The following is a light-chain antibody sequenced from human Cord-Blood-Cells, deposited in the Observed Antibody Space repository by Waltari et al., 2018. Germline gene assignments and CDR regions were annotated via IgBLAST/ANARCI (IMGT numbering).Light chain of an antibody. V-gene: IGLV2-23*02. Sequence: QSALTQPASVSGSPGQSITISCTGTSSDVGSSNLVTWYHQHPGKAPKLMIYEVSKRTSGVSNLFSGSKSGNTASLTISGLQAEDEADYYCCSYAGSSTNWVFGGGTKLTVL. CDR1: SSDVGSSNL. CDR3: CSYAGSSTNWV. CDR2: EVS. J-gene: IGLJ3*02.